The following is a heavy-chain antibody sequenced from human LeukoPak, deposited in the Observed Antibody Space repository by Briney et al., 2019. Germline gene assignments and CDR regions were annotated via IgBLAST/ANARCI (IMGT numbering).Heavy chain of an antibody. Sequence: PSETLSLTCAVSGGSISSSNWWSWVRQPPGKGLERIGEIYHSGSTNYNPSLKSRVTISVDKSKNQFSLKLSSLTAADTAVYYCARARYSSGWYYGMDVWGQGTTLTVSS. D-gene: IGHD6-19*01. CDR1: GGSISSSNW. CDR2: IYHSGST. CDR3: ARARYSSGWYYGMDV. J-gene: IGHJ6*02. V-gene: IGHV4-4*02.